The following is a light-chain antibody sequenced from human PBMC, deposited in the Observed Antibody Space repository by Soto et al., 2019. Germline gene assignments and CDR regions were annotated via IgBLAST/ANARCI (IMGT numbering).Light chain of an antibody. CDR1: QSVSSN. V-gene: IGKV3-15*01. Sequence: EIVMTQSPATLSVSPGERATLSCRASQSVSSNLAWYQQKPGQAPRLLIYGASTRATGIPARLSGSGSGTDFTLTISSLQSEDFAVYYCQQYNKWPLTFGGRTKVEIK. CDR2: GAS. CDR3: QQYNKWPLT. J-gene: IGKJ4*01.